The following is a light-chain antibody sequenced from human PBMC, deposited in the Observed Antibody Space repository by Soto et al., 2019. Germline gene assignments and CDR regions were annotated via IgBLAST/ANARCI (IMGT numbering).Light chain of an antibody. J-gene: IGLJ2*01. Sequence: QSALTQPASVAGSPGQSITISCTGTSSDVGGYNYVSWYQQHPGKAPKLMIYDVSNRPSGVSNRFSGSKSDNTASLAISGLQAEDEADYYCSSYTSTSAVVFGGGTPLNVL. V-gene: IGLV2-14*01. CDR1: SSDVGGYNY. CDR2: DVS. CDR3: SSYTSTSAVV.